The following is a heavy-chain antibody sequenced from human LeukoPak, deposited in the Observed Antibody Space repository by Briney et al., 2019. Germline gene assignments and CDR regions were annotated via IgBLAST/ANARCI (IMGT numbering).Heavy chain of an antibody. V-gene: IGHV3-30*18. CDR1: GFTFSSYG. CDR2: ISYDGSNK. CDR3: AKNGGSSDWKVPSGYFDY. Sequence: PGRSLRLSCAASGFTFSSYGMHWVRQAPGKGLEWVAVISYDGSNKYYADSVKGRFTISRDNSKNTLYLQMNSLRAEDTAVYYCAKNGGSSDWKVPSGYFDYWGQGTLVTVSS. D-gene: IGHD6-19*01. J-gene: IGHJ4*02.